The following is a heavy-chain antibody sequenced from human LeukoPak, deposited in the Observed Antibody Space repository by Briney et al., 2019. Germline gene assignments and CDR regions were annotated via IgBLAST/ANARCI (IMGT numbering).Heavy chain of an antibody. V-gene: IGHV3-7*01. J-gene: IGHJ3*02. CDR2: IKQDGSEK. CDR1: RFTFSNYW. CDR3: ARGRAHGQTAFDI. Sequence: GGSLRLSCADSRFTFSNYWMSWVRQAPGKGLEWVANIKQDGSEKYYVDSVKGRFTISRDNAKNSLYLQMNSLRAEDTAVYYCARGRAHGQTAFDIWGQGTMVTVSS.